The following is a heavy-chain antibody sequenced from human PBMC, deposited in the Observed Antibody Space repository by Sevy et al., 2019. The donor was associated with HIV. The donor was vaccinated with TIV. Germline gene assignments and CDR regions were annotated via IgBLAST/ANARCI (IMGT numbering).Heavy chain of an antibody. J-gene: IGHJ4*02. D-gene: IGHD6-13*01. Sequence: GGSLRLSCAASGFTFSSYAMHWVRQAPGKGLEWVAVISYDGSNKYYADSVKGRFTISRDNSKNTLYLQMNSLRRDDTAVYYCAKNTAAVGTGGFDYWGQRTLVTDSS. CDR3: AKNTAAVGTGGFDY. CDR1: GFTFSSYA. V-gene: IGHV3-30*18. CDR2: ISYDGSNK.